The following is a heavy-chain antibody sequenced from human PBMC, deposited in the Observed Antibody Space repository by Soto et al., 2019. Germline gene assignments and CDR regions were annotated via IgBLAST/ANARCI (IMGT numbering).Heavy chain of an antibody. CDR1: GFTFSSCA. J-gene: IGHJ4*02. CDR3: AKDRNIWGSYRLLSDY. D-gene: IGHD3-16*02. V-gene: IGHV3-23*01. CDR2: ISGSGGST. Sequence: GGSLRLSCAASGFTFSSCAMSWVRQAPGKGLEWVSAISGSGGSTYYADSVKGRFTISRDNSKNTLYLQMNSLRAEDTAVYYYAKDRNIWGSYRLLSDYWGQGTLVTVSS.